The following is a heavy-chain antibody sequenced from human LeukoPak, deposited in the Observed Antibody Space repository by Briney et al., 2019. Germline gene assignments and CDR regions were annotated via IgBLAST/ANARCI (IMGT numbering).Heavy chain of an antibody. D-gene: IGHD4-17*01. CDR2: IYHSGST. CDR1: GYSISSGYY. CDR3: ARADYGDYVQPDY. V-gene: IGHV4-38-2*01. Sequence: PSETLSLTCAVSGYSISSGYYWGWIRQPPGKGLEWIGSIYHSGSTYYNPSLKSRVTISVDTSKNQFSLKLSSVTAADTAVYYCARADYGDYVQPDYWGQGTLVTVSS. J-gene: IGHJ4*02.